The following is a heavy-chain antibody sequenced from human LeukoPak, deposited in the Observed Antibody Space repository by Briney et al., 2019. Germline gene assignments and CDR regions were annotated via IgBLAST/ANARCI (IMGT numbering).Heavy chain of an antibody. V-gene: IGHV4-61*02. CDR2: IYSSGST. D-gene: IGHD2-2*03. J-gene: IGHJ4*02. Sequence: PSETLSLTCTVSGGSISSGTYYWTWIRQPAGKGLEWIGRIYSSGSTSYNPSLDSRVRISIDTSKNQLSLRLRFVTAADTAIYYCARHGYCSSTSCYPDFWGQGTLVTVSS. CDR1: GGSISSGTYY. CDR3: ARHGYCSSTSCYPDF.